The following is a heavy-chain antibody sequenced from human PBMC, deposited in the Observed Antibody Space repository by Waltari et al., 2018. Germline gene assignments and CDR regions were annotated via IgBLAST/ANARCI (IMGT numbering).Heavy chain of an antibody. Sequence: QVQLQESGPGLVKPSETLSLTCTVSGGSISSYYWSWIRPPAGKGLEWIGRIYTSGSTNYSRSHKIRVTMSGDTSKNQFSLKLSSVTAADTAVYYCARTAYCDILTGYYRGDWFDPWGQGTLVTVSS. V-gene: IGHV4-4*07. J-gene: IGHJ5*02. CDR1: GGSISSYY. CDR3: ARTAYCDILTGYYRGDWFDP. CDR2: IYTSGST. D-gene: IGHD3-9*01.